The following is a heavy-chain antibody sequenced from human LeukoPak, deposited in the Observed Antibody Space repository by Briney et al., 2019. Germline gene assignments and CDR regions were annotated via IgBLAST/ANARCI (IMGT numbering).Heavy chain of an antibody. CDR2: ISYDGSNK. CDR1: GFTFSSYA. Sequence: GGSLRLSCAASGFTFSSYAMHWVRQAPGKGLEWVAVISYDGSNKYYADSVKGRFTISRDNSKNTLYLQMNSLRAEDTAVYYCAADYYGSAFDIWGQGTMVTVSS. J-gene: IGHJ3*02. D-gene: IGHD3-10*01. CDR3: AADYYGSAFDI. V-gene: IGHV3-30-3*01.